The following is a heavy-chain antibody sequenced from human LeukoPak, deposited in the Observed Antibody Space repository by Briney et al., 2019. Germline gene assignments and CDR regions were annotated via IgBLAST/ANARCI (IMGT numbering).Heavy chain of an antibody. CDR1: GDSVSSNSAA. D-gene: IGHD3-10*01. J-gene: IGHJ4*02. Sequence: SQTLSLTCAISGDSVSSNSAAWNWIKQSPSRGLEWLGRTYYRSKWYNDYAVSVKSRITINPDTSKNQFSLQLNSVTPEDTAVYYCARALGGSGSYYRSYYFDYWGQGTLVTVSS. CDR2: TYYRSKWYN. V-gene: IGHV6-1*01. CDR3: ARALGGSGSYYRSYYFDY.